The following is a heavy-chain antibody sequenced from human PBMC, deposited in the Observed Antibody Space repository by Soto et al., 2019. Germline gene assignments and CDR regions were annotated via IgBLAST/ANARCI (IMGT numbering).Heavy chain of an antibody. D-gene: IGHD3-16*01. CDR3: ARGEDYRLLCHYLDY. Sequence: ASVKVSRKAAGYTFTGYYLHWARQAPGQGLEWMGGISPDNGAANYAQQFQGRVTMTRDTSISTVYLELSSLRADDTAVYFCARGEDYRLLCHYLDYWGQGALVTVSS. J-gene: IGHJ4*02. V-gene: IGHV1-2*02. CDR2: ISPDNGAA. CDR1: GYTFTGYY.